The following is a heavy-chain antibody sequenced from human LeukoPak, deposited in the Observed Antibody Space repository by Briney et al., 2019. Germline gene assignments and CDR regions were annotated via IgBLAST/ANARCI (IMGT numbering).Heavy chain of an antibody. D-gene: IGHD3-22*01. CDR2: IWYDGSNK. CDR1: RFTFSNYG. CDR3: ARDHSSGYYYVAH. V-gene: IGHV3-33*01. J-gene: IGHJ4*02. Sequence: GGSLRLSCAASRFTFSNYGMHWVRQGPGKGLEWVAVIWYDGSNKYYADSVKGRFTISRDNSKNTLYLQMNSLRAEDTAVYYCARDHSSGYYYVAHWGQGTLVTVSS.